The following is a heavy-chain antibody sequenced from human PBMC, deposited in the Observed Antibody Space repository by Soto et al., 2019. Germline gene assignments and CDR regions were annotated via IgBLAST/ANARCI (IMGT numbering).Heavy chain of an antibody. V-gene: IGHV4-4*07. CDR2: IYAIGTT. CDR3: ARDDHYRHYCSSTSCYIRRGSTQLYYYGMDG. D-gene: IGHD2-2*02. J-gene: IGHJ6*02. Sequence: SETLSLTCTVSGGSISSYYWRWIRQPAGKGLEYIGRIYAIGTTNYNPSLKSRVTMSVDAFENQFSLRLTSVTAADTAVYYCARDDHYRHYCSSTSCYIRRGSTQLYYYGMDGWGQGTTVT. CDR1: GGSISSYY.